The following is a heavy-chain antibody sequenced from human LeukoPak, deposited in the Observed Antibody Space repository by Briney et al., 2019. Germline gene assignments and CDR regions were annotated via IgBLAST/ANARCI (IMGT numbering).Heavy chain of an antibody. D-gene: IGHD3-22*01. CDR1: GYTFTGYY. J-gene: IGHJ4*02. V-gene: IGHV1-2*02. CDR3: ARSYYERSGVDH. CDR2: VNPNSGVT. Sequence: GASAKVSCKASGYTFTGYYMHWVRQAPGQGLEWMGWVNPNSGVTKYAQKFQGRVTMTRDTSISTAYMELSRLRSDDTAVYYCARSYYERSGVDHWGQGTLVTVSS.